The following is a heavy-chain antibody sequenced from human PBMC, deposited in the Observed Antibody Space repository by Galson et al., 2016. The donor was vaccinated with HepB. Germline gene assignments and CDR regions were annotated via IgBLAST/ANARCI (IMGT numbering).Heavy chain of an antibody. Sequence: SVKVSCKASGYSFTRYAIHWVRQAPGQRLEWMGWIDTGNGNTKYLQRFQGRVTITIDTSASTAYMDLSSLTSEDTAVFYCARAWSGTQEFDFWGQGTLVTVSS. CDR2: IDTGNGNT. V-gene: IGHV1-3*04. J-gene: IGHJ4*01. CDR1: GYSFTRYA. D-gene: IGHD3-3*01. CDR3: ARAWSGTQEFDF.